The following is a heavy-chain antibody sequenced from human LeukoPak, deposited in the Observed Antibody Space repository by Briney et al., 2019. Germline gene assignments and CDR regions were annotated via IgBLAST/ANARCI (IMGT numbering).Heavy chain of an antibody. Sequence: SETLSLTCAVYGGSFSGYYWSWIRQPPGKGLEWIGEINHSESTNYNPSLKSRVTISVDTSKNQFSLKLSSVTAADTAVYYCARGLPAAHKVWAYWGQGTLVTVSS. CDR2: INHSEST. D-gene: IGHD2-2*01. CDR1: GGSFSGYY. J-gene: IGHJ4*02. V-gene: IGHV4-34*01. CDR3: ARGLPAAHKVWAY.